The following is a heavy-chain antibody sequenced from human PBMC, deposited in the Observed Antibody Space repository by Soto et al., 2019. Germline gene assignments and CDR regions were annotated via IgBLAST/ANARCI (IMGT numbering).Heavy chain of an antibody. J-gene: IGHJ3*02. D-gene: IGHD3-22*01. CDR2: ISSSGSTI. CDR1: GFTFSSYE. V-gene: IGHV3-48*03. Sequence: PGGSLRLSCAASGFTFSSYEMNWVRQAPGKGLEWVSYISSSGSTIYYADSVKGRFTISRDNAKNSLYLQMNSLRAEDTAVYYCARGSDYYDSSGYYWGPDDAFDIWGQGTMVTVSS. CDR3: ARGSDYYDSSGYYWGPDDAFDI.